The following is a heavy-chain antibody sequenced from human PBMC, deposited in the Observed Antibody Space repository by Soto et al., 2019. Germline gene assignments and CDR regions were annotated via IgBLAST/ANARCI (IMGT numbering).Heavy chain of an antibody. CDR3: ARPEYTAILIDAFDI. Sequence: QPGGSLRLSCAASGFTFSSYWMSWVRQAPGKGLEWVANIKQDGSEKYYVDSVKGRFTISRDNAKNSLYLQMNSLRAEDTAVYYCARPEYTAILIDAFDIWGQGTMVTVSS. CDR2: IKQDGSEK. D-gene: IGHD5-18*01. J-gene: IGHJ3*02. CDR1: GFTFSSYW. V-gene: IGHV3-7*01.